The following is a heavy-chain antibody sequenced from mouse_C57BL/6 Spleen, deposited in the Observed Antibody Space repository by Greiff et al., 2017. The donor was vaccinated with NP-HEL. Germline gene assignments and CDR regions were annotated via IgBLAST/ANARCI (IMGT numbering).Heavy chain of an antibody. CDR2: IDPETGGT. V-gene: IGHV1-15*01. CDR3: TRDPCYYGSSHWYFDV. J-gene: IGHJ1*03. Sequence: QVHVKQSGAELVRPGASVTLSCKASGYTFTDYEMHWVKQTPVHGLEWIGAIDPETGGTAYNQKFKGKAILTADKSSSTAYMELRSLTSEDSAVYYCTRDPCYYGSSHWYFDVWGTGTTVTVSS. D-gene: IGHD1-1*01. CDR1: GYTFTDYE.